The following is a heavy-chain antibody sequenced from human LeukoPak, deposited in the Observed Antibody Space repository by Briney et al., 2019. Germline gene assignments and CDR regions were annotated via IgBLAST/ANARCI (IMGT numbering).Heavy chain of an antibody. D-gene: IGHD6-19*01. J-gene: IGHJ4*02. CDR2: ISYDGSNK. V-gene: IGHV3-30-3*01. CDR3: AQSGWQPEEYYFDY. Sequence: GGSLRLSCAASGFTFSSYAMHWVRQAPGKGLEWVAVISYDGSNKYYADSVKGRFTISRDNSKNTLYLQMNSLRAEDTAVYYCAQSGWQPEEYYFDYWGQGTLVTVPS. CDR1: GFTFSSYA.